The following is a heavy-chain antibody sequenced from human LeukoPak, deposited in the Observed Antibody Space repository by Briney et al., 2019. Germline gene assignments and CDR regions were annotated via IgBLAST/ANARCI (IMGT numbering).Heavy chain of an antibody. D-gene: IGHD3-22*01. CDR2: FDPEDGET. J-gene: IGHJ6*02. Sequence: ASVKVSCKVSGYTLTELSMHWVRQAPGKGLEWMGGFDPEDGETIYAQKFQGRVTMTEDTSTDTAYMELSSLRSEDTAVYYCATDFIWTDSYSYYYCCMDVWGQGTTVTVSS. CDR3: ATDFIWTDSYSYYYCCMDV. V-gene: IGHV1-24*01. CDR1: GYTLTELS.